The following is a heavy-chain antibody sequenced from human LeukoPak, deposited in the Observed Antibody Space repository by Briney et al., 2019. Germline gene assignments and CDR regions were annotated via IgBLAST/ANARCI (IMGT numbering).Heavy chain of an antibody. CDR3: ARLDRNYYYLDV. J-gene: IGHJ6*03. Sequence: VASVNVSCKTSGYTFTVHYMNWVRQAPGQGLEWMGRINPTTGVANYAQKFQGRITVTRGTSINTAYMELSSLTSDDTAVYYCARLDRNYYYLDVWGQGTTVTVSS. CDR1: GYTFTVHY. V-gene: IGHV1-2*06. CDR2: INPTTGVA. D-gene: IGHD1-1*01.